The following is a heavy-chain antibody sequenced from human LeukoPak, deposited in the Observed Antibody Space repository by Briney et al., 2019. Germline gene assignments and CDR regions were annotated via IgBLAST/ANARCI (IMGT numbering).Heavy chain of an antibody. J-gene: IGHJ4*02. CDR2: MNPNSGNT. CDR1: GYTFNNYD. V-gene: IGHV1-8*01. CDR3: ARVEFNGGYGHVY. Sequence: GASVKVSCKASGYTFNNYDINWVRQATGQGLEWMGWMNPNSGNTGYAQKFQGRVTMTRDTSISTAYMELSSLRSEDTAVYYCARVEFNGGYGHVYWGQGTLVTVSS. D-gene: IGHD2-8*01.